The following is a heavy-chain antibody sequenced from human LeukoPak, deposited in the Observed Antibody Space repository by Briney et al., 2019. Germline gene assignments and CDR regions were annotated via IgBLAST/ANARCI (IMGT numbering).Heavy chain of an antibody. CDR3: ARGRRRYDSSGYYLRYYFDY. V-gene: IGHV4-38-2*01. D-gene: IGHD3-22*01. CDR1: GYSISNDYY. J-gene: IGHJ4*02. CDR2: ISHSGSA. Sequence: SETLSLTCVVSGYSISNDYYWGWIRQPPGRGLEWIGSISHSGSAYYNPSLKSRVTISADTSKNQFSLKLSSVTAADTAVYYCARGRRRYDSSGYYLRYYFDYWGQGTLVTVSS.